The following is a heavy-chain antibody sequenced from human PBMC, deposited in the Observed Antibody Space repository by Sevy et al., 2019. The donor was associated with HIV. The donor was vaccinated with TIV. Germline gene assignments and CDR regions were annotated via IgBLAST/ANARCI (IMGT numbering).Heavy chain of an antibody. CDR1: GFPFSNYA. D-gene: IGHD2-15*01. J-gene: IGHJ6*02. Sequence: GGSLRLSCAASGFPFSNYAMSWIRQAPGKGLEWVSTLIGGGSRTYYADSLTGRFTISRDNSKNTLYLQMNSLRADDTAIYYCAKRRVQSGLSGGGANYGWDVCGHGNTVTVSS. CDR2: LIGGGSRT. V-gene: IGHV3-23*01. CDR3: AKRRVQSGLSGGGANYGWDV.